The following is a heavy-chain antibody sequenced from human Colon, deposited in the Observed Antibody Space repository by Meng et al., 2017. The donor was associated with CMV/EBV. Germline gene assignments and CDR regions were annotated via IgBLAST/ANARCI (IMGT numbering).Heavy chain of an antibody. D-gene: IGHD3-9*01. CDR3: ASSMTGTRYGMDV. CDR2: INSDGSII. CDR1: GFTFSHYW. J-gene: IGHJ6*02. V-gene: IGHV3-74*03. Sequence: GGSLKISCAASGFTFSHYWMHWVRQVPGKGLVWVSRINSDGSIIKYADSVKGRFTISRDNAKNTLYLQVNSLRAEDTAVYFCASSMTGTRYGMDVWGQGTTVTVSS.